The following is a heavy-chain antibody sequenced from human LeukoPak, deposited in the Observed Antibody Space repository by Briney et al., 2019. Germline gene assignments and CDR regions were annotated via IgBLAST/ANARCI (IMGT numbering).Heavy chain of an antibody. J-gene: IGHJ4*02. CDR2: IYHSGST. CDR3: ATLPRLRGSYVDY. Sequence: GSLRLSCAASGFTFSSYSMNWVRQAPGKGLEWIGEIYHSGSTNYNPSLKSRVTISVDKSKNQFSLKLSSVTAADTAVYYCATLPRLRGSYVDYWGQGTLVTVSS. V-gene: IGHV4-4*02. CDR1: GFTFSSYSM. D-gene: IGHD3-16*01.